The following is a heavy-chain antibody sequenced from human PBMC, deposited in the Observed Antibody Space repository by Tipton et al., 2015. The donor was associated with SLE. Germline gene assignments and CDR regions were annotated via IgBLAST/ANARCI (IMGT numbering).Heavy chain of an antibody. CDR2: ISISGAHI. CDR3: ARDIVAVHNWFDP. CDR1: GFRVSGYN. D-gene: IGHD2-2*01. V-gene: IGHV3-21*03. Sequence: SLRLSCVASGFRVSGYNMDWVRQTPGKGLEWVATISISGAHISYTDSVRGRFTISKDNAKNSLYLQMNSLRAEDTAVYYCARDIVAVHNWFDPWGQGTLVTVSS. J-gene: IGHJ5*02.